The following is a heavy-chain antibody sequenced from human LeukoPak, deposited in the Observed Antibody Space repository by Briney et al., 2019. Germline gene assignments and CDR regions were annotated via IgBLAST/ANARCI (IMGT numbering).Heavy chain of an antibody. D-gene: IGHD2-2*01. Sequence: PSETLSLTCTVSGGSISSSSYYWGWLRQPPGKGLEWMGSIYYSGSTYYNPSLKSRVTISVDTSKNQFSLKLSSVTAADTAVYYCASKIVVVPAAVDYYMDVWGKGTTVTVSS. J-gene: IGHJ6*03. CDR3: ASKIVVVPAAVDYYMDV. CDR1: GGSISSSSYY. V-gene: IGHV4-39*01. CDR2: IYYSGST.